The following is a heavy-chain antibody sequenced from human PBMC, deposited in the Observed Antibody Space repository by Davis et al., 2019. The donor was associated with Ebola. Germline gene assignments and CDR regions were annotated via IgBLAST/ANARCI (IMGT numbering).Heavy chain of an antibody. J-gene: IGHJ5*02. CDR3: ARAGALLPAANNWFDP. CDR2: IYYSGST. CDR1: GGSFSGYY. Sequence: SETLSLTCAVYGGSFSGYYWSWIRQPRGKGLEWIANIYYSGSTQYNPSLKSRVTMSVDTSKNHFSLKLASVAAADTAVYYCARAGALLPAANNWFDPWGQGTLVTVSS. V-gene: IGHV4-34*01. D-gene: IGHD2-2*01.